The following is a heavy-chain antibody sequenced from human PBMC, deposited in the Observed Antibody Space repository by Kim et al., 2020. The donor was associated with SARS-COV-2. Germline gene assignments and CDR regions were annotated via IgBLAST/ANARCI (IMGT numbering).Heavy chain of an antibody. Sequence: WGSLRLSCAASGFTCNTYAMSWVRQAPGRGLEWVARGSDNEDDTSYADSVKGQFTISRDNTKNKLYLQMNSLRDEDTAMYYCATRSAGRNFDYWGQGTL. CDR3: ATRSAGRNFDY. J-gene: IGHJ4*02. D-gene: IGHD6-19*01. CDR2: GSDNEDDT. V-gene: IGHV3-23*01. CDR1: GFTCNTYA.